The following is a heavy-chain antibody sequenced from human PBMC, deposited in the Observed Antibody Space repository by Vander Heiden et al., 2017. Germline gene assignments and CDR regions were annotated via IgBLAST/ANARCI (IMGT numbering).Heavy chain of an antibody. CDR3: ARAAANNAYFDY. D-gene: IGHD6-13*01. Sequence: EVQLVESGGGLVQPGGSLGLSRGASGVTFSSYWMSWVRQAPGKGLEWVANIKQDGSEKYYVDSVKGRFTISRDNAKNSLYLQMNSLRAEDTAVYYCARAAANNAYFDYWGQGTLVTVSS. CDR2: IKQDGSEK. J-gene: IGHJ4*02. V-gene: IGHV3-7*01. CDR1: GVTFSSYW.